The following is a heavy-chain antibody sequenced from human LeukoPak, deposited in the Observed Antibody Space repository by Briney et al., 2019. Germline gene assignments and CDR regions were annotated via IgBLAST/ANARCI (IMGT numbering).Heavy chain of an antibody. Sequence: ASVKVSCKASGYIFTSYGISWVRQAPGQGLEWMGWISAYNGNTNYAQKLQGRVTMTTDTSTSTAYMELRSLRSDDTAVYYCARGLGAARSHYYYYMDVWGKGTTVTVSS. D-gene: IGHD6-6*01. CDR1: GYIFTSYG. CDR2: ISAYNGNT. V-gene: IGHV1-18*01. CDR3: ARGLGAARSHYYYYMDV. J-gene: IGHJ6*03.